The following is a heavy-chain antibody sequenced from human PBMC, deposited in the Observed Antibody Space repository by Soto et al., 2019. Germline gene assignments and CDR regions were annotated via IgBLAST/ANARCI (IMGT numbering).Heavy chain of an antibody. CDR3: AKPYYYGSGRQATAARYYYYMDV. Sequence: GGSLRLSCAASGFTFISYAMSWVRQAPGKGLEWVSAISGSGGSTYYADSVKGRFTISRDNSKNTLYLQMNSLRAEDTAVYYCAKPYYYGSGRQATAARYYYYMDVWGKGTTVTVSS. D-gene: IGHD3-10*01. J-gene: IGHJ6*03. V-gene: IGHV3-23*01. CDR1: GFTFISYA. CDR2: ISGSGGST.